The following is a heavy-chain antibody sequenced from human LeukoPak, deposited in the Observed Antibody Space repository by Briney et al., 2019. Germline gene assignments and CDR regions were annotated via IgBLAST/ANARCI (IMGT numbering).Heavy chain of an antibody. Sequence: PSETLSLTSAVSGGSISSGGYSWSWIRQPPGKGLEWIGYIYHSGSTYYNPSLKSRVTISVDRSKNQFSLKLSSVTAADTAVYYCARATWIQLGYFDYWGQGTLVTVSS. CDR2: IYHSGST. D-gene: IGHD5-18*01. CDR1: GGSISSGGYS. J-gene: IGHJ4*02. CDR3: ARATWIQLGYFDY. V-gene: IGHV4-30-2*01.